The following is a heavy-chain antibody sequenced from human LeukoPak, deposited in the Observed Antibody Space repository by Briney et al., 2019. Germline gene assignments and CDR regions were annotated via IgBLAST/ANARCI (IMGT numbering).Heavy chain of an antibody. V-gene: IGHV3-21*01. CDR2: ISSSSTFI. Sequence: GGSLRLSCAASGFNLSTYSMNWVRQAPGKGLEWVSSISSSSTFIYFADSVKGRFTISRDNAKNSVYLHMNTVRAEDTAVYYCALHPMTMIVLTIDYWGQGTLVTVSS. D-gene: IGHD3-22*01. CDR1: GFNLSTYS. CDR3: ALHPMTMIVLTIDY. J-gene: IGHJ4*02.